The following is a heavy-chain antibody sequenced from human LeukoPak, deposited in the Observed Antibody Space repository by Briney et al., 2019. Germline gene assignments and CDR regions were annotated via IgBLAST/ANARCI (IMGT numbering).Heavy chain of an antibody. V-gene: IGHV3-33*01. J-gene: IGHJ4*02. Sequence: PGGSLRLSCAASGFTFSSYGMHWVRQAPGKGLEWVAVIWYDGSNKCYADSVKGLFTISRDNSKNTLYLQMNSLRAEDTAVYYCARDLGPAPGISVGGSGFGYWGQGTLVTVSS. CDR3: ARDLGPAPGISVGGSGFGY. CDR1: GFTFSSYG. CDR2: IWYDGSNK. D-gene: IGHD6-19*01.